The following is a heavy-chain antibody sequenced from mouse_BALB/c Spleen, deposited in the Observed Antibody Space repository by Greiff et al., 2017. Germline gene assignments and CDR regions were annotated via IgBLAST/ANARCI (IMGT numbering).Heavy chain of an antibody. CDR1: GFAFSSYD. CDR3: ARQSYYGSSYVDYFDY. CDR2: ISSGGGST. Sequence: EVKVVESGGGLVKPGGSLKLSCAASGFAFSSYDMSWVRQTPEKRLEWVAYISSGGGSTYYPDTVKGRFTISRDNAKNTLYLQMSSLKSEDTAMYYCARQSYYGSSYVDYFDYWGQGTTLTVSS. D-gene: IGHD1-1*01. J-gene: IGHJ2*01. V-gene: IGHV5-12-1*01.